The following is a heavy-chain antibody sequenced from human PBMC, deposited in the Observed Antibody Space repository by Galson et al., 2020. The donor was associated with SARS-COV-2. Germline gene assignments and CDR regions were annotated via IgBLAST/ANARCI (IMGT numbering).Heavy chain of an antibody. J-gene: IGHJ4*02. CDR1: GFTFSSYA. D-gene: IGHD6-13*01. V-gene: IGHV3-23*01. CDR2: ISGSGGST. Sequence: GESLKISCAASGFTFSSYAMSWVRQAPGKGLEWVSAISGSGGSTYYADSVKGRFTISRDNSKNTLYLQMNSLRAEDTAVYYCAKVGIAATGDFDYWGQGTLVTVSS. CDR3: AKVGIAATGDFDY.